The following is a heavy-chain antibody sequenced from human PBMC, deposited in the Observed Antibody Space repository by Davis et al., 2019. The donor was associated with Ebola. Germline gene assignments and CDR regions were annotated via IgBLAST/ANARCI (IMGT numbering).Heavy chain of an antibody. CDR2: IYSGGST. D-gene: IGHD3-16*01. CDR3: ARVRGGYYYYGMDV. CDR1: GFTVSSNY. V-gene: IGHV3-53*01. J-gene: IGHJ6*02. Sequence: PGGSLRLSCAASGFTVSSNYMSWVRQAPGKGLEWVSVIYSGGSTYYADSVKGRFTISRDNSKNTLYLQMNSLRAEDTAVYYCARVRGGYYYYGMDVWGQGTTVTVSS.